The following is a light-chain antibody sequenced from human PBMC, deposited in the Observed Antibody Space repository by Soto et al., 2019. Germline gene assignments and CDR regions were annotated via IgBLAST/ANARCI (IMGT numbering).Light chain of an antibody. CDR3: QQYASAPLT. CDR2: GAS. CDR1: QTVGRNY. V-gene: IGKV3-20*01. J-gene: IGKJ4*01. Sequence: EIVLTQSPGTLSLSPGERATLSCRASQTVGRNYLAWYQQKPGQSPRLLIHGASNRATGIPDRISGSGSGTDFTLIITRLEPADFAVYYCQQYASAPLTFGGGTKVEIK.